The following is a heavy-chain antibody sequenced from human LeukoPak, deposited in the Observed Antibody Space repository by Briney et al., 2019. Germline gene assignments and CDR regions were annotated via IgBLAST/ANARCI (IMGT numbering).Heavy chain of an antibody. CDR1: GFIFSSFW. CDR2: INSDGRTT. CDR3: GRGMRDYYGLDY. V-gene: IGHV3-74*01. Sequence: GGSLRLSCAASGFIFSSFWMHWVRQVPGKGLVWVSHINSDGRTTDYADSVRGRFTISRDNAKNTLYLQMNRLTVEDTAVDYCGRGMRDYYGLDYWGQGFLVTVSS. J-gene: IGHJ4*02. D-gene: IGHD3-10*01.